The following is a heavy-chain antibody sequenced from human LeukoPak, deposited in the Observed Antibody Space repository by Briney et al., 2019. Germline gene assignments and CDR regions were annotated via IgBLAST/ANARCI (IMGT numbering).Heavy chain of an antibody. CDR2: IYHSGST. J-gene: IGHJ4*02. CDR1: GGSISSGGYS. D-gene: IGHD4-17*01. CDR3: ARGLRGSPGVDC. V-gene: IGHV4-30-2*01. Sequence: SETLSLTCAVSGGSISSGGYSWSWIRQPPGKGLEWIGYIYHSGSTYYNPSLKSRVTISVDRSKNQFSLKLSSVTAADTAVYYCARGLRGSPGVDCWGQGTLVTVSS.